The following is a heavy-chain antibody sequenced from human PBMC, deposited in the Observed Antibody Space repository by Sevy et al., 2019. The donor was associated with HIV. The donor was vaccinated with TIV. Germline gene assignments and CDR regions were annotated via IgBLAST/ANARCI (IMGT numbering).Heavy chain of an antibody. Sequence: GGSLRLSCAASRFTFSSYWMSWVRQAPGKGLEWVANIKEDGSDKYYVDSVKGRFTISRDKAKNSVYLQMNSLRDEDTAVYYCASYDSSGYFWFDPWGQGTLVTVSS. D-gene: IGHD3-22*01. CDR2: IKEDGSDK. CDR3: ASYDSSGYFWFDP. V-gene: IGHV3-7*01. J-gene: IGHJ5*02. CDR1: RFTFSSYW.